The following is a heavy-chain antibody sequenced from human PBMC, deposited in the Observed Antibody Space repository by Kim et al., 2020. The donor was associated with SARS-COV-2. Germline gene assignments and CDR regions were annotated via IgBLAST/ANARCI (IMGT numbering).Heavy chain of an antibody. CDR1: GFTFSQYG. V-gene: IGHV3-30*18. D-gene: IGHD1-26*01. J-gene: IGHJ4*02. CDR3: AKEDKGDLLGSALH. CDR2: ISYDETKI. Sequence: GGSLRLSCAASGFTFSQYGMHWVRQAPGKGLEWVAVISYDETKIYYGESAKGRFTISRDNSKNTLYLQMNNLRADDTAVYFCAKEDKGDLLGSALHWGQGSLVIVSS.